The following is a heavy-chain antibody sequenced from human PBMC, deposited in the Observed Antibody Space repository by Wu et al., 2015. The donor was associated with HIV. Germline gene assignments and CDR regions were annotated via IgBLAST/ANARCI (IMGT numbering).Heavy chain of an antibody. J-gene: IGHJ4*02. Sequence: QVQLVQSGAEVKKPGSSVKVSCKASGGTFSSYAISWVRQAPGQGLEWMGGIIPIFGTANYAQKFQGRVTITTDGSTSTAYMELSSLRSEDTAVYYCARDRLTYDSSGYYYGADYWGQGTLVTVSS. D-gene: IGHD3-22*01. CDR3: ARDRLTYDSSGYYYGADY. CDR1: GGTFSSYA. V-gene: IGHV1-69*05. CDR2: IIPIFGTA.